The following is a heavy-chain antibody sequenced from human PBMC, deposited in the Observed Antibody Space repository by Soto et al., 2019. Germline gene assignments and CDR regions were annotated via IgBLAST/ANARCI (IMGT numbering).Heavy chain of an antibody. CDR2: ISYDGSNK. CDR1: GFTFSSYA. CDR3: ARGQYSSGWYIDY. V-gene: IGHV3-30*09. Sequence: QVQLVESGGGVVQPGRSLRLSCAASGFTFSSYAMHWVRQAPGKGLEWVAVISYDGSNKYYADSVKGRFAISRDNSKNTVYVQMNSLRAEDTAVYYCARGQYSSGWYIDYWGQGTLVTVSS. J-gene: IGHJ4*02. D-gene: IGHD6-19*01.